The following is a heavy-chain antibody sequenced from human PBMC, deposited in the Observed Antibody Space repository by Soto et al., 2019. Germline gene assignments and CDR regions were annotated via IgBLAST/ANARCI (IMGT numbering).Heavy chain of an antibody. V-gene: IGHV4-59*01. CDR1: VGSISRYY. D-gene: IGHD3-22*01. CDR2: IYYSGST. Sequence: SPTLSLTCTVSVGSISRYYWSWIRQPPGKGLEWIGYIYYSGSTNYNPSLKSRVTISVDTSKNQFSLKLSSVTAADTAVYYCARSPTYYYDSSGYLFDYWRQGTLVTVSS. CDR3: ARSPTYYYDSSGYLFDY. J-gene: IGHJ4*02.